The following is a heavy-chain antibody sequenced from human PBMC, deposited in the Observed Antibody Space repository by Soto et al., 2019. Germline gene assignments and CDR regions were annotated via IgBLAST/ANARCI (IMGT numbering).Heavy chain of an antibody. V-gene: IGHV4-4*02. CDR2: IYHSGST. CDR3: ARDASNWFDP. CDR1: GGSIRSSNW. J-gene: IGHJ5*02. Sequence: QVQLQESGPGLVKPSGTLSLTCAVSGGSIRSSNWWSGVRQHPGKGLEWIGEIYHSGSTNYNPSHKSRVTISVDKYMNQFSLKVSAVTAADTAVYYCARDASNWFDPWGQGTLVTVSS.